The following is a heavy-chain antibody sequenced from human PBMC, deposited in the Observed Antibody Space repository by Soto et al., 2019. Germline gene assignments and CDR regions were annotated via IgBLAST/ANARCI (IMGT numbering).Heavy chain of an antibody. Sequence: QVQLVQSGAEVKKPGSSVKVSCKASGGTFSSYAISWVRQAPGQGLEWMGGIIPIFGTANYAQKFQGRVTITADESTRTAYMELSSLRSEDTAVYYCARQDAMGVTRFSGYINNWFDPWGQGTLVTVSS. CDR3: ARQDAMGVTRFSGYINNWFDP. CDR2: IIPIFGTA. CDR1: GGTFSSYA. D-gene: IGHD4-4*01. J-gene: IGHJ5*02. V-gene: IGHV1-69*12.